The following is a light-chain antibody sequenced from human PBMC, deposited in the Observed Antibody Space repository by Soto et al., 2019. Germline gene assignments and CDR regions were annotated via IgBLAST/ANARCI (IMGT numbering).Light chain of an antibody. CDR1: QSISSW. CDR3: QQYNSYPWT. V-gene: IGKV1-5*01. J-gene: IGKJ1*01. Sequence: DIQMTQSPSTLSASVGDRVTITCRASQSISSWLAWYQQKPGKATKLLIYDASSLESGVPSRLSGSGSGTEFTLTISSLQPDDFATYYCQQYNSYPWTFGQGTKVEIK. CDR2: DAS.